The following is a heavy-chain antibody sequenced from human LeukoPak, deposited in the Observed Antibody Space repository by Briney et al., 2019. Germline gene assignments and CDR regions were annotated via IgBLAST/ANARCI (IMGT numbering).Heavy chain of an antibody. Sequence: GESLQISCQGSGYIFTSYLISWVRQMPEKGLEWMGRIDPSDSYTNYSPSFQGHVTISADKSISTAYLQWSSLKASDTAMYYCAARGVAGIAVSSADYWGQGTLVTVSS. CDR1: GYIFTSYL. CDR3: AARGVAGIAVSSADY. D-gene: IGHD6-19*01. CDR2: IDPSDSYT. V-gene: IGHV5-10-1*01. J-gene: IGHJ4*02.